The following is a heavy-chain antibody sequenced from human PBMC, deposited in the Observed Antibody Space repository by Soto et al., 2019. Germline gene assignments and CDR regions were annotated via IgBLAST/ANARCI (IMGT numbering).Heavy chain of an antibody. D-gene: IGHD5-12*01. Sequence: QVQLVQSGAEVKKPGASVKVSCKASGYTFTSYGISWVRQAPGQGLEWMGWISAYNGNTNYAQKLQGRVTMTTDTSTSTAYMELRSMRSDDKAVYYCARKVFGGYIGYELVPDWDYWGQGTLVTVSS. CDR2: ISAYNGNT. CDR3: ARKVFGGYIGYELVPDWDY. J-gene: IGHJ4*02. CDR1: GYTFTSYG. V-gene: IGHV1-18*01.